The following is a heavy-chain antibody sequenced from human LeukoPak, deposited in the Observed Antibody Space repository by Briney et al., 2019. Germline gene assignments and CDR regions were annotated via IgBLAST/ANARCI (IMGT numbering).Heavy chain of an antibody. J-gene: IGHJ4*02. CDR1: GFTFSSYG. CDR3: AKAGRESSGYLIDY. Sequence: GGSLRLSCAASGFTFSSYGMHWVRQVPGKGLEWVAVISYDGSNKYYADSVKGRFTISRDNSKNTLYLQMNSLRAEDTAVYYCAKAGRESSGYLIDYWGQGTLVTVSS. V-gene: IGHV3-30*18. CDR2: ISYDGSNK. D-gene: IGHD3-22*01.